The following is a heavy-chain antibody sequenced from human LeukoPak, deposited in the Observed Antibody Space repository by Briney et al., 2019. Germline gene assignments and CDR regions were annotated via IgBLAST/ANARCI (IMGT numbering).Heavy chain of an antibody. CDR2: INPDSGGT. CDR1: GYTFTGYF. CDR3: ARDGDTAMGFYFDY. Sequence: ASVKVSCKASGYTFTGYFVHWVRQAPGQGLEWMGWINPDSGGTKYSQRFQGRVTLTRDTSITSLFMELSRLTSDDTAVYYCARDGDTAMGFYFDYWGQGTLVTVTS. D-gene: IGHD5-18*01. J-gene: IGHJ4*02. V-gene: IGHV1-2*02.